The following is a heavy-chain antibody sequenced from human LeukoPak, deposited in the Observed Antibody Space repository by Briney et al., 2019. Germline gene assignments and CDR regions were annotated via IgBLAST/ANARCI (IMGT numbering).Heavy chain of an antibody. CDR2: FSYSGST. Sequence: SETLSLTCTVSGGSISSYYWSWIRQPPGKGLEWIGYFSYSGSTSYNSSLKSRVTISVDTSKNQFSLKLSSVTAADTAVYYCARVSWPGRGSRFDPWGQGTLVTVSS. CDR3: ARVSWPGRGSRFDP. V-gene: IGHV4-59*01. CDR1: GGSISSYY. J-gene: IGHJ5*02. D-gene: IGHD3-16*01.